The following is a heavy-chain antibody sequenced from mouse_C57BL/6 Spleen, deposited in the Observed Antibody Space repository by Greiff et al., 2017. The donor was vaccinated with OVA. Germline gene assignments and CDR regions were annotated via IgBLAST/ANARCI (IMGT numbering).Heavy chain of an antibody. CDR1: GYAFSSSW. Sequence: QVQLKESGPELVKPGASVKISCKASGYAFSSSWMNWVKQRPGKGLEWIGRIYPGDGDTNYNGKFKGKATLTADKSSSTAYMQLSSLTSEDSAVYFCATISFGYWGQGTTLTVSS. V-gene: IGHV1-82*01. CDR3: ATISFGY. CDR2: IYPGDGDT. J-gene: IGHJ2*01.